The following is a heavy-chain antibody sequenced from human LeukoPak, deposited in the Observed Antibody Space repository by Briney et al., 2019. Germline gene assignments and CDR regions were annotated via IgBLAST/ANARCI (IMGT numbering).Heavy chain of an antibody. V-gene: IGHV3-21*01. Sequence: GGSLRLSCAASGFTFSTHSMYWVRQAPGKGLEWVSSISASSNFIHYAESVRGRFTSSRDNAKNSLYLQMNSLGAQDTAVYYCARPATGYCSSAGCHWDSWGQGTLVTVSS. CDR1: GFTFSTHS. CDR2: ISASSNFI. J-gene: IGHJ4*02. D-gene: IGHD2-2*01. CDR3: ARPATGYCSSAGCHWDS.